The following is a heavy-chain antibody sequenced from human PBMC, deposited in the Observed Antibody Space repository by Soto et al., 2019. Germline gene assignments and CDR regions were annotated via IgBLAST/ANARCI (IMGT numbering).Heavy chain of an antibody. Sequence: ASVKVSCKASGYTFTSYGISWVRQAPGKGLEWMGGFDPQDGETIYAQKFQGRVTMTEDTSTDTVYMELRSLRSEDTAVYHCATIMGATWIYYFDNWGQGTLVTVSS. J-gene: IGHJ4*02. CDR1: GYTFTSYG. CDR3: ATIMGATWIYYFDN. CDR2: FDPQDGET. V-gene: IGHV1-24*01. D-gene: IGHD1-26*01.